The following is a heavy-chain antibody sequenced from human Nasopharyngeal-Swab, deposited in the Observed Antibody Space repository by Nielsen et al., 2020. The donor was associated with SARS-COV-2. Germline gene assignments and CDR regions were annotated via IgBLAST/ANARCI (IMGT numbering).Heavy chain of an antibody. Sequence: KGLEWIGYIYYSGGANYNLSLKSRVTISVDTSKNQFSLKLNSVTAADTAVYYCAKYAHYDFLSGYHLGWFDPWGQGTLVTVSS. CDR2: IYYSGGA. D-gene: IGHD3-3*01. J-gene: IGHJ5*02. V-gene: IGHV4-59*01. CDR3: AKYAHYDFLSGYHLGWFDP.